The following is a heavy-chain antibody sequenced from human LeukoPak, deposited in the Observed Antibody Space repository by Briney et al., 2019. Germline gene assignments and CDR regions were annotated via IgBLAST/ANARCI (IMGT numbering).Heavy chain of an antibody. V-gene: IGHV4-39*01. Sequence: SETLSLTCTVSGGSISSSNYYWGWIRQPPGKGLEWIGSIYYSGSTYYNPSLKSRVTISVDTSKNQFSLKLSSVTAADTAVYYCARQSASDYYDSSDSFDYWGQGTLVTVSA. J-gene: IGHJ4*02. CDR2: IYYSGST. CDR1: GGSISSSNYY. CDR3: ARQSASDYYDSSDSFDY. D-gene: IGHD3-22*01.